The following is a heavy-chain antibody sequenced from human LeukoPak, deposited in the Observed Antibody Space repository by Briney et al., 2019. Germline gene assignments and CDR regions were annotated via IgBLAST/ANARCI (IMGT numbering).Heavy chain of an antibody. CDR2: ISSSGSTI. D-gene: IGHD3-22*01. CDR3: ARSNYYNSSGYLTQYFQH. J-gene: IGHJ1*01. Sequence: GGSLRLSCAASGFTFSSYEMNWVRQAPGKGLEWVSYISSSGSTIYYADSVKGRFTISRDNAKNSLYLQMNSLRAEDTTVYYSARSNYYNSSGYLTQYFQHWARAPWSPSPQ. V-gene: IGHV3-48*03. CDR1: GFTFSSYE.